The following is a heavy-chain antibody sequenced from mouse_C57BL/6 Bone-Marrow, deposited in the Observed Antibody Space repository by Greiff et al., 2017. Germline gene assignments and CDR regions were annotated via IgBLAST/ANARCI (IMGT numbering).Heavy chain of an antibody. D-gene: IGHD1-1*01. CDR3: ARSGYYGSKKDAMDY. CDR1: GYAFSSSW. V-gene: IGHV1-82*01. CDR2: IYPGDGDT. Sequence: VQLVESGPELVKPGASVKISCKASGYAFSSSWMNWVKQRPGKGLEWIGRIYPGDGDTNYNGKFKGKDTLTADKSSSTAYMQLSSLTSEDSAVYFCARSGYYGSKKDAMDYWGQGTSVTVSS. J-gene: IGHJ4*01.